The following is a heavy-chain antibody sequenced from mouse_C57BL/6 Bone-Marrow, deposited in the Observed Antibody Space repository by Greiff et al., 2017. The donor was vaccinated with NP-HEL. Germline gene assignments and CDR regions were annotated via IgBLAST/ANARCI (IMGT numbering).Heavy chain of an antibody. D-gene: IGHD1-1*01. CDR2: IRLKSDNYAT. CDR3: TNYYGSPHYFDY. J-gene: IGHJ2*01. Sequence: EVKLMESGGGLVQPGGSMKLSCVASGFTFSNYWMNWVRQSPEKGLEWVAQIRLKSDNYATHYAESVKGRFTISRDDSKSSVYLQMNNLRAEDTGIYYCTNYYGSPHYFDYWGQGTTLTVSS. CDR1: GFTFSNYW. V-gene: IGHV6-3*01.